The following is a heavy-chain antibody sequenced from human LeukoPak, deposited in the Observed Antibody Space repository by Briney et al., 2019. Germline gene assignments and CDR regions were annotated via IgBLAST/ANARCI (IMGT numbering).Heavy chain of an antibody. CDR1: GASINNGGYY. CDR2: IYYSGRT. V-gene: IGHV4-39*01. J-gene: IGHJ2*01. D-gene: IGHD3-22*01. CDR3: ARGVSMIVVVIHDWYFDL. Sequence: SETLSLTCTVSGASINNGGYYWGWIRQPPGKGLEWIGNIYYSGRTYYNPSLKSRVTISVDTSKNQFSLKLSSVTATDTAVYYCARGVSMIVVVIHDWYFDLWGRGTLVTVSS.